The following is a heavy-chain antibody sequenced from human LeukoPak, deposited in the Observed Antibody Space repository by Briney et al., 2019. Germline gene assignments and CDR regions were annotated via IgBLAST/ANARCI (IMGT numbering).Heavy chain of an antibody. CDR2: IYYSGST. D-gene: IGHD3-9*01. J-gene: IGHJ4*02. V-gene: IGHV4-31*03. Sequence: SQTLSLTCTVSGGSISSGGYYWSWIRQHPGKGLEWIGYIYYSGSTYYNPSLKSRVTISVDTSKNQFSLKLSSVTAADTAVYYCARGDPREVQYFVWLFDYWGQGTLVTVSS. CDR3: ARGDPREVQYFVWLFDY. CDR1: GGSISSGGYY.